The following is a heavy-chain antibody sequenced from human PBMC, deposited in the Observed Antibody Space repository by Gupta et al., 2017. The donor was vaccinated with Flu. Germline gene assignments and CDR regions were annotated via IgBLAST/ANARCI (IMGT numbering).Heavy chain of an antibody. CDR2: IKQDGSEK. Sequence: RYGMSWVRQAPGKGLEWVANIKQDGSEKYYVDSVKGRFTISRDNAKNSLYLQMNSLRAEDTAVCYCARVYYVMDVWGHGTTVTVSS. J-gene: IGHJ6*02. V-gene: IGHV3-7*01. CDR3: ARVYYVMDV. CDR1: RYG.